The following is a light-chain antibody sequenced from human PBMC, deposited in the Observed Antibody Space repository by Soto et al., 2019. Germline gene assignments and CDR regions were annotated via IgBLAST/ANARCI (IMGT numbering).Light chain of an antibody. Sequence: DIQMTQSPSTLSASVGDRVTIICRASQSISIWLAWYQQKPGKAPKLLIYKASSLESGVPSRFSGSGSGTEFTLTISSLQPDDFATYYCQQYNSYSFGQGTKVDIK. CDR1: QSISIW. CDR3: QQYNSYS. J-gene: IGKJ1*01. CDR2: KAS. V-gene: IGKV1-5*03.